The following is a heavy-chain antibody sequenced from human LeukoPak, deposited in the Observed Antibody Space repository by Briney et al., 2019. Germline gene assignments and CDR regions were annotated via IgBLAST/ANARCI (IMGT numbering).Heavy chain of an antibody. CDR1: GYTFSGYY. J-gene: IGHJ4*02. V-gene: IGHV1-2*02. D-gene: IGHD6-13*01. Sequence: GALVKVSCKASGYTFSGYYMYWMRQAPGQGLEWMGWINPYSGAAYFAQKFQGRVTMTSDTSISTAYMELSGLRSDDTAVYYCARGPLIAIAGVQSTDLFYFEFWGQGTLVTVSA. CDR3: ARGPLIAIAGVQSTDLFYFEF. CDR2: INPYSGAA.